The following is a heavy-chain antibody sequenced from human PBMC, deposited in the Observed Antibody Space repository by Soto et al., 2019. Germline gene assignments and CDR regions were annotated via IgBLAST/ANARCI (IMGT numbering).Heavy chain of an antibody. J-gene: IGHJ4*02. D-gene: IGHD3-22*01. CDR3: AKIPGYYYDSSGYYFDY. CDR2: ISGSGGST. V-gene: IGHV3-23*01. Sequence: SLRLSCAASGFTFGSYAMSWVRQAPGKGLEWVSAISGSGGSTYYADSVKGRFTISRDNSKNTLYLQMNSLRAEDTAVYYCAKIPGYYYDSSGYYFDYWGQGTLVTVSS. CDR1: GFTFGSYA.